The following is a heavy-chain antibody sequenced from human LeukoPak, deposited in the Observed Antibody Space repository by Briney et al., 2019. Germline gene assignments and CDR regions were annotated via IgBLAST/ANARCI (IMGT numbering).Heavy chain of an antibody. D-gene: IGHD4-17*01. J-gene: IGHJ4*02. Sequence: GGSLRLSCAASGFSVSTNHMSWVRQSPGRGLEWVSHLYRNANTNYADSVEGRFTISRDSSNNILFLQMNNLRAEDSAVYYCARVLGTTDYFDYWGQGTLVAVSS. CDR3: ARVLGTTDYFDY. CDR1: GFSVSTNH. CDR2: LYRNANT. V-gene: IGHV3-53*01.